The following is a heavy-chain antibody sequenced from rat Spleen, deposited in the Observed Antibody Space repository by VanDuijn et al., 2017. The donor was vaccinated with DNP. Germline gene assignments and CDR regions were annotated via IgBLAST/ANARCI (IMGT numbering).Heavy chain of an antibody. Sequence: EVKLVESGGGLVQPGRSLKLSCAASGFNFNDYWMGWVRQAPGKGLEWIGEVNQDSSTIKYIPSLRDKITVSRDNAQNTLYMQMGRLGSEDTGIYYCVREGLGVDYWGQGVMVTVSS. D-gene: IGHD4-3*01. CDR2: VNQDSSTI. J-gene: IGHJ2*01. CDR3: VREGLGVDY. V-gene: IGHV4-2*01. CDR1: GFNFNDYW.